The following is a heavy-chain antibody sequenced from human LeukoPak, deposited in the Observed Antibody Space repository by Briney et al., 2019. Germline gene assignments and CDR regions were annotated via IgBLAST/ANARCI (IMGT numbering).Heavy chain of an antibody. J-gene: IGHJ4*02. V-gene: IGHV3-30*18. CDR2: ISYDGSNK. Sequence: GRSLRLSCAASGFTFSSYGMHWVRQAPGKGLEWVAFISYDGSNKYYADSVKGRFTISRDNSKNTLYLQMNSLRAEDTAVYYCAKDRLGYSYGHSDYWGQGTLVTVSS. CDR3: AKDRLGYSYGHSDY. D-gene: IGHD5-18*01. CDR1: GFTFSSYG.